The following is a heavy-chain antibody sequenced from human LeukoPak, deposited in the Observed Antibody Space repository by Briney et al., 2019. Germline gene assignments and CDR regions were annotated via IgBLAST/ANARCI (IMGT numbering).Heavy chain of an antibody. V-gene: IGHV3-20*04. Sequence: GGSLRLSCAASGFTFYDYGMSWLRQAPGKGLEWVSGINWNGGSTVYADSVKGRFTISRDNAKNSLYLQMNSLRAEDTALYYCAKVQEMDTILPPFHYWGQGTLVTVSS. D-gene: IGHD5-24*01. J-gene: IGHJ4*02. CDR2: INWNGGST. CDR3: AKVQEMDTILPPFHY. CDR1: GFTFYDYG.